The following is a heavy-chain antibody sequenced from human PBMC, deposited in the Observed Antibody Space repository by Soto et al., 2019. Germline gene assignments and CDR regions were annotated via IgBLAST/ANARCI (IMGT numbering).Heavy chain of an antibody. CDR1: GFTFSNYS. Sequence: GGSLRLSCATSGFTFSNYSINWVRQSPGKGLEWVSVISGSVGSTYYADSVKGRFTITRDNSKNPLYLQMNSLRAEDTAVYYCAKAGGAAGTVDYFDYWGQGTLVTVSS. J-gene: IGHJ4*02. CDR2: ISGSVGST. V-gene: IGHV3-23*01. D-gene: IGHD6-13*01. CDR3: AKAGGAAGTVDYFDY.